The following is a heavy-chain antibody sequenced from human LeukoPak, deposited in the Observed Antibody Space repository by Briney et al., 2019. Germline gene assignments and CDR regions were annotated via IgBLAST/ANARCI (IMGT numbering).Heavy chain of an antibody. Sequence: SETLSLTCTVSGGSISSGDYYWSWIRQPPGKGLEWIGYIYASGNTNYNPSLKSRVTMSVDTSKNQFSLKLTSVTAADTAVFFCARGGRVAARAYFDYWGQGTLVTVSS. CDR3: ARGGRVAARAYFDY. D-gene: IGHD1-26*01. CDR1: GGSISSGDYY. V-gene: IGHV4-61*08. J-gene: IGHJ4*02. CDR2: IYASGNT.